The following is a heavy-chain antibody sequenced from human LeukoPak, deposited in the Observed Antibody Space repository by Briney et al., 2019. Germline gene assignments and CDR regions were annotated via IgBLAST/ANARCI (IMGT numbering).Heavy chain of an antibody. Sequence: GGSLRLSCAASGFTFSSYGMNWVRQAPGKGLEWVSAISGSGAGTYYADSVKGRFTISRDNSKNTLYLQMNSLRAEDTAVYYCARGHSSSWYFLDSGYYFDYWGQGTLVTVSS. D-gene: IGHD6-13*01. CDR2: ISGSGAGT. V-gene: IGHV3-23*01. J-gene: IGHJ4*02. CDR1: GFTFSSYG. CDR3: ARGHSSSWYFLDSGYYFDY.